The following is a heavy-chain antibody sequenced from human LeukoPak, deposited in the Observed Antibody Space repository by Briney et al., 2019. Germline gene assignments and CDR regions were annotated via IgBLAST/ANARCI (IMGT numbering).Heavy chain of an antibody. J-gene: IGHJ6*02. D-gene: IGHD2-2*01. CDR2: ISSSSSTI. Sequence: GASLRLSCAASGCTFCSYSMNWVREAPWKGLEWVSYISSSSSTIYYADSVKGRFTISRDNAKNSLYLQMNSLRDEDTAVYYCARDCSSTSCYHHYGMDVWGQGTTVTVSS. V-gene: IGHV3-48*02. CDR3: ARDCSSTSCYHHYGMDV. CDR1: GCTFCSYS.